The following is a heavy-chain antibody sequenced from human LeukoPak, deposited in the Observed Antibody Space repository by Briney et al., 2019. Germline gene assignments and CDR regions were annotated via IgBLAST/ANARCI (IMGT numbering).Heavy chain of an antibody. CDR2: INHSGST. D-gene: IGHD3-22*01. J-gene: IGHJ4*02. Sequence: SQTLSLTCTVSGGSISSGTYYWSWIRQPPGKGLEWIGEINHSGSTNYNPSLKSRVTISVDTSKNQFSLKLSSVTAADTAVYYCARRYYYDSSGYSSFDYWGQGTLVTVSS. CDR1: GGSISSGTYY. CDR3: ARRYYYDSSGYSSFDY. V-gene: IGHV4-39*07.